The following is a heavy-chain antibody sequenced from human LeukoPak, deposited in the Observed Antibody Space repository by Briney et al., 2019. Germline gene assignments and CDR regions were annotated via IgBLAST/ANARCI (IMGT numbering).Heavy chain of an antibody. J-gene: IGHJ4*02. Sequence: GGSLRLSCAASGFTFSSYAMSWVRQAPGKGLEWVSVIYSGGSTYYADSVKGRFTISRDNSKNTLYLQMNSLRAEDTAVYYCARGRSDTAMVPFDYWGQGTLVTVSS. D-gene: IGHD5-18*01. CDR1: GFTFSSYA. CDR3: ARGRSDTAMVPFDY. V-gene: IGHV3-66*01. CDR2: IYSGGST.